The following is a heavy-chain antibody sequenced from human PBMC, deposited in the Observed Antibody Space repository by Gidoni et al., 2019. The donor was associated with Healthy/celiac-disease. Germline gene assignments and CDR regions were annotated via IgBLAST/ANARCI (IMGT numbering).Heavy chain of an antibody. J-gene: IGHJ5*02. V-gene: IGHV3-23*01. CDR3: AKDPSGAVAGTVWFDP. CDR1: GFTFSSYA. CDR2: ISGSGGST. Sequence: EVQLLESGGGLVQPGGSLRLSCAASGFTFSSYAMSWVRQAPGKGLEWVSAISGSGGSTYYADSVKGRFTISRDNSKNTLYLQMNSLRAEDTAVYYCAKDPSGAVAGTVWFDPWGQGTLVTVSS. D-gene: IGHD6-19*01.